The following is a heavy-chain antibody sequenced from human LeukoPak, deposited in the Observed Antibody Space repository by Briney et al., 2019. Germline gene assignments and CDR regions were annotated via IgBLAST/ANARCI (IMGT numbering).Heavy chain of an antibody. CDR1: GFAFSTYE. CDR3: ARGMLNIF. D-gene: IGHD2/OR15-2a*01. Sequence: PGGSLRLSCAASGFAFSTYEMNWVRQAPGKGLEWISYISRSGSITNYADSVKGRFTISRDDDRSSLSLEMSRLRVEDSAVYFCARGMLNIFWGQGTRVAVSS. J-gene: IGHJ4*02. CDR2: ISRSGSIT. V-gene: IGHV3-48*03.